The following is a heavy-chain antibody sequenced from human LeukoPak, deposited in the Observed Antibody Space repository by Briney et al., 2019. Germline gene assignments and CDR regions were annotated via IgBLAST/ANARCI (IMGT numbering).Heavy chain of an antibody. J-gene: IGHJ4*02. Sequence: PGGSLRLSCAASGFTFSSYAMSWVRQAPGKGLEWVSAISGSGGSTYYADSVKGRFTISGDNSKNTLYLQMNSLRAEDTAVYYCAKVYILTGYFDYWGQGTLVTVSS. CDR1: GFTFSSYA. CDR3: AKVYILTGYFDY. D-gene: IGHD3-9*01. CDR2: ISGSGGST. V-gene: IGHV3-23*01.